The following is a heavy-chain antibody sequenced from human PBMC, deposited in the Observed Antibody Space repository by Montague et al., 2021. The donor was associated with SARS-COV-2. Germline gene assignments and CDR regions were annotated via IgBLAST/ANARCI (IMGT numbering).Heavy chain of an antibody. CDR1: GFTFSNYD. V-gene: IGHV3-48*03. D-gene: IGHD3-16*02. J-gene: IGHJ3*02. CDR2: ISTSAYTT. Sequence: SLRLSCPASGFTFSNYDMNWVRQAPGKGPEWISCISTSAYTTSYAGSVKGRFTISRDNGKNSLYLQMNSLRVEDTAVYYCTRDYRSIVGDGLDIWGQGTKVTVSS. CDR3: TRDYRSIVGDGLDI.